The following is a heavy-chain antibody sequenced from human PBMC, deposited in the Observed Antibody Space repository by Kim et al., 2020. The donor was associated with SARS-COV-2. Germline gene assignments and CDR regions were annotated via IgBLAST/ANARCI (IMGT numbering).Heavy chain of an antibody. V-gene: IGHV3-23*01. CDR2: ISGSGGST. D-gene: IGHD6-19*01. J-gene: IGHJ6*02. CDR1: GFTFSSYA. CDR3: AKASHSSGWSTTSYYYYGMDV. Sequence: GGSLRLSCAASGFTFSSYAMSWVRQAPGKGLEWVSAISGSGGSTYYADSVKGRFTISRDNSKNTLYLQMNSLRAEDTAVYYCAKASHSSGWSTTSYYYYGMDVWGQGTTVTVSS.